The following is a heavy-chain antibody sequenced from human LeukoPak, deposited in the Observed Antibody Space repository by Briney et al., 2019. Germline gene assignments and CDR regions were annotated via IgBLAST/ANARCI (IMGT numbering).Heavy chain of an antibody. Sequence: GGSLRLSCTVSGFNFGDFAMSWVRQAPEKGLEWLGFIRSTIYGGTTDYAGSVKGRFTISRDDSKSIAYLQMNSLKTEDTAMYYCTRDYPASFDVWGQGTLVTVSS. CDR2: IRSTIYGGTT. CDR1: GFNFGDFA. J-gene: IGHJ3*01. CDR3: TRDYPASFDV. V-gene: IGHV3-49*04.